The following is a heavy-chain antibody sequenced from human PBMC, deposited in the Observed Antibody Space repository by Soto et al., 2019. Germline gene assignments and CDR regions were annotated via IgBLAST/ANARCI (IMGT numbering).Heavy chain of an antibody. CDR3: ARQHYYGSGRNYYYYMDV. V-gene: IGHV4-39*01. D-gene: IGHD3-10*01. J-gene: IGHJ6*03. Sequence: QLQLQESGPGLVKPSETLSLTCTVSGGSISSSSYYWGWIRQPPGKGLEWIGSIYYSGSTYYNPSLKSRVTISVDTSKNQFSLKLSSVTAADTAVYYCARQHYYGSGRNYYYYMDVWGKGTTVTVSS. CDR2: IYYSGST. CDR1: GGSISSSSYY.